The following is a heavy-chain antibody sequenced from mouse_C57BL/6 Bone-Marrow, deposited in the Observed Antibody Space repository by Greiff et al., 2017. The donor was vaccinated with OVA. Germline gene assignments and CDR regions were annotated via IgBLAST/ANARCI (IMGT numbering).Heavy chain of an antibody. CDR2: IDPETGGT. V-gene: IGHV1-15*01. J-gene: IGHJ2*01. Sequence: VQVVESGAELVRPGASVTLSCKASGYTFTDYEMHWVKQTPVHGLEWIGAIDPETGGTAYNQTFKGKAILTADKSSSTAYMVLRSLTSEDPAVYYCTREGWLLFFDYWGQGTTLTVSS. CDR1: GYTFTDYE. CDR3: TREGWLLFFDY. D-gene: IGHD2-3*01.